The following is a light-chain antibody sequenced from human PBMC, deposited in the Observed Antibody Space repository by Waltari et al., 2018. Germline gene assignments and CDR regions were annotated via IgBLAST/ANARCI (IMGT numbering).Light chain of an antibody. V-gene: IGLV2-14*01. CDR1: NSDVGSYNY. CDR3: SSYAGNDLVI. J-gene: IGLJ2*01. CDR2: AVT. Sequence: QSALTQPASVSGSPGQSITISCTGTNSDVGSYNYVSWYQQHPGQAPKLMIYAVTNRPSGLSNRFPGSKSRNTASLTITELQAEDEADYYCSSYAGNDLVIFGGGTKLTVL.